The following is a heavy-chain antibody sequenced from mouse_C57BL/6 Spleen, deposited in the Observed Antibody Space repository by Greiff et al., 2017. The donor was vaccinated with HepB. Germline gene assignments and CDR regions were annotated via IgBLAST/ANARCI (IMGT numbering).Heavy chain of an antibody. D-gene: IGHD2-5*01. Sequence: EVKVEESGGGLVKPGGSLKLSCAASGFTFSDYGMHWVRQAPEKGLEWVAYISSGSSTIYYADTVKGRFTISRDTAKNTLFLQMTSLRSEDTAMYYCARISNSAWFAYWGQGTLVTVSA. V-gene: IGHV5-17*01. CDR1: GFTFSDYG. CDR2: ISSGSSTI. J-gene: IGHJ3*01. CDR3: ARISNSAWFAY.